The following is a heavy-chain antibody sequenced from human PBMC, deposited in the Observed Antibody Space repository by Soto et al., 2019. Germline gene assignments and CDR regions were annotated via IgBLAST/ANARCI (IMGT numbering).Heavy chain of an antibody. CDR3: ARLRAAEPYYYYGMDV. J-gene: IGHJ6*02. V-gene: IGHV1-69*13. CDR1: GGTFSSYA. D-gene: IGHD6-13*01. CDR2: IIPIFGTA. Sequence: SVKVSCKASGGTFSSYAISWVRQAPGQGLEWMGGIIPIFGTANYAQKFQGRVTITADESTSTAYMELSSLRSEDTAVYYCARLRAAEPYYYYGMDVWGQGTTVTVSS.